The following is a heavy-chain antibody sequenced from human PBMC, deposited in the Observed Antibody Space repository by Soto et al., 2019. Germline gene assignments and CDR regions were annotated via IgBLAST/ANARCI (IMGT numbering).Heavy chain of an antibody. Sequence: ASVKVSCKASGYTFTGYYVHWVREAPGQGLEWMGWINPETGGTSYAQKFQGRVTLSRDTSINTAYLELSRLRFDDAAVYFCARERYQVISDGMDVWGQGTTVTVSS. J-gene: IGHJ6*02. CDR2: INPETGGT. CDR1: GYTFTGYY. D-gene: IGHD2-2*01. CDR3: ARERYQVISDGMDV. V-gene: IGHV1-2*02.